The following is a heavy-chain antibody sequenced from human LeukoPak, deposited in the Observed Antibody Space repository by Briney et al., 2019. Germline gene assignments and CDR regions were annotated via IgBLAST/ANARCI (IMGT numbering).Heavy chain of an antibody. D-gene: IGHD2-15*01. J-gene: IGHJ4*02. CDR3: ASSPPYCSGGSCYVDY. CDR2: IIPIFGTA. Sequence: ASVKVSCKASGYTFTSYDISWVRQAPGQGLEWMGGIIPIFGTANYAQKFQGRVTITADESTSTAYMELSSLRSEDTAVYYCASSPPYCSGGSCYVDYWGQGTLVTVSS. V-gene: IGHV1-69*13. CDR1: GYTFTSYD.